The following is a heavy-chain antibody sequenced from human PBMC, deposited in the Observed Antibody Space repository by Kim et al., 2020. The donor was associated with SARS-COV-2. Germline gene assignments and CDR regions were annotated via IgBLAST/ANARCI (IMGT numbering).Heavy chain of an antibody. CDR2: IKQDGSEK. V-gene: IGHV3-7*01. D-gene: IGHD3-22*01. Sequence: GGSLRLSCAASGFTFSSYWMSWVRQAPGKGLEWVANIKQDGSEKYYVDSVKGRFTISRDNAKNSLYLQMNSLRAEDTAVYYCARDPNYYYDSSGYYPQGGYYYGRAVWGQGTTVTVSS. CDR3: ARDPNYYYDSSGYYPQGGYYYGRAV. J-gene: IGHJ6*02. CDR1: GFTFSSYW.